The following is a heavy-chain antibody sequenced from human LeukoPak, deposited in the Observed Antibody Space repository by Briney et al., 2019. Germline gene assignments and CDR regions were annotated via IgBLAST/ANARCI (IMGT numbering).Heavy chain of an antibody. V-gene: IGHV1-69*06. CDR2: IIPIFGTA. CDR1: GGTFSSYA. Sequence: ASVKVSCKASGGTFSSYAISWVRQAPGQGLEWMGGIIPIFGTANYAQKFQGRVTITADKSTSTAYMELSSLRSDDTAVYYCARGTVPRYSSSRNWFDPWGQGTLVTVSS. D-gene: IGHD6-13*01. J-gene: IGHJ5*02. CDR3: ARGTVPRYSSSRNWFDP.